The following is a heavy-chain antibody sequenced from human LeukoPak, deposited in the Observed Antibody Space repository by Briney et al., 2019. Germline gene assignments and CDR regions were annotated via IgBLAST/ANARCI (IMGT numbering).Heavy chain of an antibody. CDR2: IYYSGST. V-gene: IGHV4-59*01. D-gene: IGHD1-26*01. CDR1: GGSISSFY. CDR3: ARDLGEYSGSPGNFDL. Sequence: SETLSLTCTVSGGSISSFYWSWIRQPPGKGLEWIGYIYYSGSTNYNPSLKSRVTISVDTSKNQFSLKLSSVTAADTAVYYCARDLGEYSGSPGNFDLWGRGTLVTVSS. J-gene: IGHJ2*01.